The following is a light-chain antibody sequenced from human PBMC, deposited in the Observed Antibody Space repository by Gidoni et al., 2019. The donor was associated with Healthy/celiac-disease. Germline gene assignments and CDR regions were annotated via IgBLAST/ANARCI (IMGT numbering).Light chain of an antibody. Sequence: QSALTQPASVSGSPGPSLTISCTGTSSDVGGYNYVSGYQQHPGKAPKLMIYEVSNRPSGVSNRFSGSKSGNTASLTISGLQAEDEADYYCSSYTSIPSIGGGTKLTVL. CDR2: EVS. CDR3: SSYTSIPS. V-gene: IGLV2-14*01. J-gene: IGLJ2*01. CDR1: SSDVGGYNY.